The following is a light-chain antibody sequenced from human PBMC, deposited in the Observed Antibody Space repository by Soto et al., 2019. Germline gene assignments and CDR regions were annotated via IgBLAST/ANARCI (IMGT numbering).Light chain of an antibody. CDR3: CSYAGSWV. J-gene: IGLJ3*02. Sequence: QSALTQPASVSGSPGQSITISCTGTSSDVGRYNLVSWYQQHPGKAPKLMIYEGSKRPSGVSNRFSGSKSGNTASLTISGLQAEDVADYYCCSYAGSWVFGGGTKLTVL. CDR2: EGS. CDR1: SSDVGRYNL. V-gene: IGLV2-23*01.